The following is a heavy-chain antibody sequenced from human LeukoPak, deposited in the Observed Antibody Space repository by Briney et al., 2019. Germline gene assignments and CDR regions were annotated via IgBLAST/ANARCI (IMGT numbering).Heavy chain of an antibody. J-gene: IGHJ4*02. CDR3: GGLAHPRRLDY. Sequence: SETLSLTCSVSGGSVSSDSYFWNWVRQPPGKGLEWIVYIYSSGSTNYNRSLKSRVTISLDTSKNQFSLKLSSVTAADTAVYYCGGLAHPRRLDYWGRGTLVPVSS. V-gene: IGHV4-61*01. CDR2: IYSSGST. CDR1: GGSVSSDSYF.